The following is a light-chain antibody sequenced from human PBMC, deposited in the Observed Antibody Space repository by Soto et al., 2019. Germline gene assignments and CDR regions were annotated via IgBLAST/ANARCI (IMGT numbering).Light chain of an antibody. Sequence: DIQMTQSPSTLSASVGDRVTITCRASQSISSWLAWYQQKPGKAPKLLIYDASSLESGVPSRFSGSGSVTEFTLTIISLQPDDFATYYCQQYNSYSSWTFGQGTKVEIK. CDR3: QQYNSYSSWT. V-gene: IGKV1-5*01. CDR1: QSISSW. CDR2: DAS. J-gene: IGKJ1*01.